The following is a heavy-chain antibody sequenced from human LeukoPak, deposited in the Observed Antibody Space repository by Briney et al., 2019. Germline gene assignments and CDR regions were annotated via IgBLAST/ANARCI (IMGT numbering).Heavy chain of an antibody. D-gene: IGHD3-22*01. CDR1: GGSISSYY. V-gene: IGHV4-59*08. CDR2: VYYSGSA. J-gene: IGHJ5*02. CDR3: ARHRGHYYDSSGYYSWFDP. Sequence: KPSETLSLTCTVSGGSISSYYWSWIRQPPGKGVEWIGYVYYSGSAHYNPSLKSRVTISVDTSKNQFSLKVSSVTAADTAVYYCARHRGHYYDSSGYYSWFDPWGQGTLVTVSS.